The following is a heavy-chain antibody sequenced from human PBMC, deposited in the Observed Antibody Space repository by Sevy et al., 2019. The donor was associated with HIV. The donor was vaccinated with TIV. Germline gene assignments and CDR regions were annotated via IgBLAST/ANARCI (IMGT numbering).Heavy chain of an antibody. CDR3: AKDTRPATMSNSSYYYYYGMDV. D-gene: IGHD6-6*01. CDR1: GFRFSDYA. CDR2: ISWNSVSL. Sequence: ALRLSCAASGFRFSDYAMHWVRQAPGKGLEWVSGISWNSVSLDYADSVKGRFTISRDNAKNSLYLQMNRLRSEATALYYCAKDTRPATMSNSSYYYYYGMDVWGQGTTVTVSS. J-gene: IGHJ6*02. V-gene: IGHV3-9*01.